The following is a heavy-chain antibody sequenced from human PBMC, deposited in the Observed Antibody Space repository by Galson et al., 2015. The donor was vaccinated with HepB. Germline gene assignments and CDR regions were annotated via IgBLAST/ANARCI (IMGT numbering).Heavy chain of an antibody. CDR2: FGPEDGET. CDR3: ATVGLYCGGDCYVYYYDIDV. Sequence: SVKVSCKVSGYTLTDLSMNWVRQAPGKGLEWMGGFGPEDGETIYAQKFQGRVTMTADTSTDTAYMELSSLRSEDTAVYYCATVGLYCGGDCYVYYYDIDVWGQGTTVTVSS. J-gene: IGHJ6*02. D-gene: IGHD2-21*02. V-gene: IGHV1-24*01. CDR1: GYTLTDLS.